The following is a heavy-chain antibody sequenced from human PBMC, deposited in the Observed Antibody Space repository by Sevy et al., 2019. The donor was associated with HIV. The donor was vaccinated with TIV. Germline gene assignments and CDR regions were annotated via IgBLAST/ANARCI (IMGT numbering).Heavy chain of an antibody. CDR3: ARAEWIQLWLEGGNWFDP. CDR2: IYYSGST. Sequence: SETLSLTCTVSGGSISSGDYYWSWIRQPPGKGLEWIGYIYYSGSTYYNPSLKSRVTISVDTSKNQFSLKLSSVTAADTAVHYCARAEWIQLWLEGGNWFDPWGQGTLVTVSS. D-gene: IGHD5-18*01. V-gene: IGHV4-30-4*01. J-gene: IGHJ5*02. CDR1: GGSISSGDYY.